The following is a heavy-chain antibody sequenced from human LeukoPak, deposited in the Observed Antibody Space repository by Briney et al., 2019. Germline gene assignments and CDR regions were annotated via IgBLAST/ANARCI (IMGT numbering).Heavy chain of an antibody. D-gene: IGHD3-10*01. CDR2: ISSSGSTK. V-gene: IGHV3-11*04. CDR1: GFTIRDYY. CDR3: ARDLDYYGSGEYFDY. J-gene: IGHJ4*02. Sequence: PGGSLRLSCAASGFTIRDYYMSWLRQAQGKGLEWVSCISSSGSTKYYADSVKGRFTISRDKAKNSLYLQMNSLRAEDTAVYYCARDLDYYGSGEYFDYWGQGTLVTVSS.